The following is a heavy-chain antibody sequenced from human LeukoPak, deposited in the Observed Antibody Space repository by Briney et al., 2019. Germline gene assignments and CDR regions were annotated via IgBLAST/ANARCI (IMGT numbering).Heavy chain of an antibody. V-gene: IGHV5-51*01. CDR3: ARCRPFFDP. J-gene: IGHJ5*02. Sequence: GESLKISCKASGYSFTSYWIGWVRQMPGKGLEWMGIFYPGDSDTRYSPSFQGQVTISADKSISAAYLQWSSLKASDTAIYYCARCRPFFDPWGQGTLVTVSS. CDR2: FYPGDSDT. CDR1: GYSFTSYW.